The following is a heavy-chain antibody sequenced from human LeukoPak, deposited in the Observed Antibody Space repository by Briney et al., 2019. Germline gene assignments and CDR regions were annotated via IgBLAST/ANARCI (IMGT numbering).Heavy chain of an antibody. J-gene: IGHJ4*02. CDR1: GCIFSSYA. Sequence: PGWSLTLSRAASGCIFSSYAMSWVRQAPGKGLAWVSTASGSGGNTYYEDSVKGRFTISRDNSKNTLYLQMNRLRDEDRAVYYCARVRGGDFDNWGQETLVTVSS. CDR2: ASGSGGNT. D-gene: IGHD3-10*01. CDR3: ARVRGGDFDN. V-gene: IGHV3-23*01.